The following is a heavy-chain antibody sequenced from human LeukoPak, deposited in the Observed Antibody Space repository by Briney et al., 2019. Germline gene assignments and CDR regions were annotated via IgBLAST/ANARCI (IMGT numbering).Heavy chain of an antibody. CDR2: ISSTSSDL. CDR3: ARGWLTVTTNSFYH. J-gene: IGHJ4*02. CDR1: GFSFRRYI. Sequence: GGSLRLSCAAAGFSFRRYIMNWVRQAPGKGLEWVSFISSTSSDLFYADSVKGRFTVSRDNAKNSLYLQMNSLRSEETALYYCARGWLTVTTNSFYHWGQGTLVTVSS. V-gene: IGHV3-21*04. D-gene: IGHD4-17*01.